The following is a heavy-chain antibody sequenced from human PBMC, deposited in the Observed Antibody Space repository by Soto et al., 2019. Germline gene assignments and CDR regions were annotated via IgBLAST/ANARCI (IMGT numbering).Heavy chain of an antibody. Sequence: SETLSLTCAVYGGSFSGYYWSWIRQPPGKGLEWIGEINHSGSTNYNPSLKSRVTISVGTSKNQFSLKLSSVTAADTAVYYCARGQRISGMDVWGQGTTVTVSS. CDR3: ARGQRISGMDV. CDR2: INHSGST. V-gene: IGHV4-34*01. CDR1: GGSFSGYY. J-gene: IGHJ6*02. D-gene: IGHD2-2*01.